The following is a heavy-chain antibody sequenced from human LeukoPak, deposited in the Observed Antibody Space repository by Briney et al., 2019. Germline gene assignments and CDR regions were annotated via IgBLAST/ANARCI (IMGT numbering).Heavy chain of an antibody. CDR1: GGSFSGYY. CDR2: INHSGST. D-gene: IGHD5-18*01. CDR3: ARRGVQLWSKRGFDY. V-gene: IGHV4-34*01. Sequence: SETLSLTCAVYGGSFSGYYWSWVRQPPGKGLEWIGEINHSGSTNYNPSLKSRVTISVDTSKNQFSLKLSSVTAADTAVYYCARRGVQLWSKRGFDYWGQGTLVTVSS. J-gene: IGHJ4*02.